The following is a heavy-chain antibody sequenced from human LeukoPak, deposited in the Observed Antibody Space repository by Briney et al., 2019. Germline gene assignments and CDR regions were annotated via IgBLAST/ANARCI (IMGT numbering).Heavy chain of an antibody. CDR3: ARDRGLAEGLWYFDL. J-gene: IGHJ2*01. V-gene: IGHV4-39*07. Sequence: SETLSLTCTVSGGSISSYYWGWIRQPPGKGLEWIGSTSYTGSTYYNPSLKSRVTISLDTSKNQFSLKLSSVTAADTAVYYCARDRGLAEGLWYFDLWGRGTLVTVSS. D-gene: IGHD3-10*01. CDR2: TSYTGST. CDR1: GGSISSYY.